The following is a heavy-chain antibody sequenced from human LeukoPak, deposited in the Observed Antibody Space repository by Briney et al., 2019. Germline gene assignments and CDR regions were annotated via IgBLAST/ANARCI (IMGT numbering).Heavy chain of an antibody. Sequence: PGGSLRLSCAASGFTFSNAWMSWVGQAPGKGLEWVGRIKSKTDGGTTDYAAPVKGRFTISRDDSKNTLYLQMNSLKTEDTAVYYCTAGPVLRFLEWSEFDYWGQGTLVTVSS. CDR3: TAGPVLRFLEWSEFDY. CDR2: IKSKTDGGTT. V-gene: IGHV3-15*01. D-gene: IGHD3-3*01. J-gene: IGHJ4*02. CDR1: GFTFSNAW.